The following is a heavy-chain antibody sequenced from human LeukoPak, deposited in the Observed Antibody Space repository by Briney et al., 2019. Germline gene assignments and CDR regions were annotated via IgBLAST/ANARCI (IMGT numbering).Heavy chain of an antibody. Sequence: PGGSLRLSCAASGFTFSSYAIHWVRQAPGKGLEWVAVISYDGSNKYYADSVKGRFTISRDNSKNTLYLQMNSLRAEDTAVYYCAKVMYSSSRTHYYYYYYMDVWGKGTTVTISS. CDR3: AKVMYSSSRTHYYYYYYMDV. D-gene: IGHD6-13*01. CDR2: ISYDGSNK. V-gene: IGHV3-30*04. J-gene: IGHJ6*03. CDR1: GFTFSSYA.